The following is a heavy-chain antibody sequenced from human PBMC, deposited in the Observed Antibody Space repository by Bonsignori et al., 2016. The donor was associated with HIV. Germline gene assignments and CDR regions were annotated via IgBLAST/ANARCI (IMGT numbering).Heavy chain of an antibody. CDR3: ARLGHGYDYVWGSYRPPFGAFDI. CDR2: INPNSGGT. Sequence: WVRQAPGQGLEWMGWINPNSGGTNYAQKFQGRVTMTRDTSISTAYMELSRLRSDDTAVYYCARLGHGYDYVWGSYRPPFGAFDIWGQGTMVTVSS. V-gene: IGHV1-2*02. J-gene: IGHJ3*02. D-gene: IGHD3-16*02.